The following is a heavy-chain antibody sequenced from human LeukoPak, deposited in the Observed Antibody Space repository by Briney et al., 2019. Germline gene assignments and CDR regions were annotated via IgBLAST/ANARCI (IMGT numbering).Heavy chain of an antibody. D-gene: IGHD5-18*01. CDR3: ARGPPTQLWAYNWFDS. V-gene: IGHV3-48*02. J-gene: IGHJ5*01. CDR1: GFTFSSYS. CDR2: ISSSSSTI. Sequence: GGSLRLSCAASGFTFSSYSMNWVRQAPGKGLEWVSYISSSSSTIYYADSVKGRFTISRDNAKNSLYLQMNSLRDEDTAVYYCARGPPTQLWAYNWFDSWGQGTLVTVSS.